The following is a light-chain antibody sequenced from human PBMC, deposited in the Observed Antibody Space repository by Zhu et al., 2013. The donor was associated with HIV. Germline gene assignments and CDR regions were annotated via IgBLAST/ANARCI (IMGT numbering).Light chain of an antibody. CDR1: QSVSTN. CDR3: QQYGSSPLT. V-gene: IGKV3D-15*01. Sequence: IVMTQSPVSLSGSPGDRVTLSCRASQSVSTNVAWYQQKSGQAPRLIISDASTRATGTPARFSGSGSGTAFTLTISRLEPEDFAVYYCQQYGSSPLTFGQGTRLEIK. CDR2: DAS. J-gene: IGKJ5*01.